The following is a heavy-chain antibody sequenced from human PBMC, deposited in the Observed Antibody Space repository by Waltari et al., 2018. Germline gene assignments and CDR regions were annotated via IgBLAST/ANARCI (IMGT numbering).Heavy chain of an antibody. Sequence: QVQLQESGPGLVKPSETLSLTCAVSGYSISSGYYWGWIRQPPGKGLEWIGSIYHSGSTYYNPSLKSRVTRSVDTSKNQFSLKLSSVTAADTAVYYCARGKLIAVADSNWFDPWGQGTLVTVSS. CDR2: IYHSGST. CDR3: ARGKLIAVADSNWFDP. D-gene: IGHD6-19*01. J-gene: IGHJ5*02. V-gene: IGHV4-38-2*01. CDR1: GYSISSGYY.